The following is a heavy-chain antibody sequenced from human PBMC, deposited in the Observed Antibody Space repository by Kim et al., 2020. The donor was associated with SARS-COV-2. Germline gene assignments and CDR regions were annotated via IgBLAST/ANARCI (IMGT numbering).Heavy chain of an antibody. CDR1: GFTSKNYA. D-gene: IGHD5-12*01. V-gene: IGHV3-23*01. Sequence: GGSLRLSCVASGFTSKNYAMSWVRQAPGKGLEWVSGISGGGGATYYAVSVKGRFTISRDKSKNTLYLQMNSLRAEDTAIYYCARDQGRVLATHYGLDVWG. J-gene: IGHJ6*01. CDR2: ISGGGGAT. CDR3: ARDQGRVLATHYGLDV.